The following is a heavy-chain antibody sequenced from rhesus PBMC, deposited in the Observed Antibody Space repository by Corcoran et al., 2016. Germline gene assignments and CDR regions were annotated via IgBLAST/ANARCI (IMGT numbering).Heavy chain of an antibody. CDR1: GGFISGGYYY. CDR2: IYRSRGND. D-gene: IGHD6-31*01. Sequence: QVKLQESGPGLVKPLETLSLTCDVSGGFISGGYYYWRWICPPPENWLGWIGDIYRSRGNDYYNPSHKSRVTMSQETARNQFSLELSSVTAADTAVDYCARESSGWYYWGQGVLVTVSS. V-gene: IGHV4S12*01. J-gene: IGHJ4*01. CDR3: ARESSGWYY.